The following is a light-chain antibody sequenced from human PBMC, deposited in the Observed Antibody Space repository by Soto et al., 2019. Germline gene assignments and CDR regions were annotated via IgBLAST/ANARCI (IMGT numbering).Light chain of an antibody. CDR1: QGISSY. CDR3: QQYYSYPVP. J-gene: IGKJ4*01. V-gene: IGKV1-8*01. CDR2: AAS. Sequence: AIRMTQSPSSLSASTGDRVTITCRASQGISSYLAWYQQKPGKAPKLLIYAASTLQSGVPSRFSGSGSGTDFTLTISCLQSEDFATYSCQQYYSYPVPFGGGTKVDIK.